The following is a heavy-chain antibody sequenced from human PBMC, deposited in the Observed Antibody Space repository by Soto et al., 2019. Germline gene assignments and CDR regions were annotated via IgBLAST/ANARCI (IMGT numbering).Heavy chain of an antibody. CDR2: ISYDGSNK. D-gene: IGHD3-22*01. J-gene: IGHJ4*02. Sequence: GGSLRLSCAASGFTFSSYGMHWVRQAPGKGLEWVAVISYDGSNKYYADSVKGRFTISRDNSKNTLYLQMNSLRAEDTAVYYCAKEAQYYYASSGYYFDYWCQGTLVTVSS. CDR1: GFTFSSYG. V-gene: IGHV3-30*18. CDR3: AKEAQYYYASSGYYFDY.